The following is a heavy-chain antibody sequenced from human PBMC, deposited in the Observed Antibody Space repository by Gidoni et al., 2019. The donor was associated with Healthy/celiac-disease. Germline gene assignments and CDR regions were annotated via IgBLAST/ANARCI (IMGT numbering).Heavy chain of an antibody. CDR3: ARDQRYFDWLQHYYYYYGMDV. Sequence: QVQLQESGPGLVKPSETLSPTSTVAAGSISSYYRSWLRQPPGKGLEWIGYIYSSGSTNYNPSLKSRVTISVDTSKNQFSLKLSSVTAADTAVYYCARDQRYFDWLQHYYYYYGMDVWGQGTTVTVSS. CDR2: IYSSGST. CDR1: AGSISSYY. D-gene: IGHD3-9*01. J-gene: IGHJ6*02. V-gene: IGHV4-59*01.